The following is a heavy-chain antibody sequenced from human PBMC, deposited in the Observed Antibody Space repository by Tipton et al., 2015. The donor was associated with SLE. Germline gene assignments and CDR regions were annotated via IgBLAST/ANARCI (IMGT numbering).Heavy chain of an antibody. CDR1: GGPFSGYY. Sequence: TLSLTCAVYGGPFSGYYWSWIRQPPGKGLEWIGEINYSGSTYYNPSLKSRVTISVDTSKNQFSLKLSSVTAADTAVYYCARVAVAEAFDIWGQGTMVTVSS. J-gene: IGHJ3*02. D-gene: IGHD6-19*01. CDR2: INYSGST. V-gene: IGHV4-34*01. CDR3: ARVAVAEAFDI.